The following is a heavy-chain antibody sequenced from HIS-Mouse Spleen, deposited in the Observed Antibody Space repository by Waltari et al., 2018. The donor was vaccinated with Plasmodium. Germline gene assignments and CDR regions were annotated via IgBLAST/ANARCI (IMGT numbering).Heavy chain of an antibody. D-gene: IGHD3-16*01. CDR3: AKAQGVINFDY. CDR1: GFTFSSYG. CDR2: ISYDGSNK. V-gene: IGHV3-30*18. J-gene: IGHJ4*02. Sequence: QVQLVESGGGVVQPGRSLRLSCAASGFTFSSYGMHWFRRAPGKGLDWVAVISYDGSNKYYADSVKGRFTISRDNSKNTLYLQMNSLRAEDTAVYYCAKAQGVINFDYWGQGTLVTVSS.